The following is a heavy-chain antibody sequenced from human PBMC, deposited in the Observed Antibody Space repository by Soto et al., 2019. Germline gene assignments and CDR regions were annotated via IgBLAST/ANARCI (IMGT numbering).Heavy chain of an antibody. J-gene: IGHJ4*02. V-gene: IGHV4-59*08. Sequence: SETLSLTCTVSGGSISSYYWSWIRHPPGKGLEWIGYIYYSGSTNYNPSLKSRVTISVDTSKNQFSLHLTSVTAADTAVYYCTRHHPHHYDSSGYFDYWGQGTLVTVSS. CDR1: GGSISSYY. CDR2: IYYSGST. CDR3: TRHHPHHYDSSGYFDY. D-gene: IGHD3-22*01.